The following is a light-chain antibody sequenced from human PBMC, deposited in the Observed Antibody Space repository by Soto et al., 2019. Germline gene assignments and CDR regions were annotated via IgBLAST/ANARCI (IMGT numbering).Light chain of an antibody. V-gene: IGKV1-9*01. CDR2: AAS. CDR1: QGIAGD. Sequence: IQLTQSPSSLSASVGDRVTITCRASQGIAGDLGWYQQKPGKAPKLLIYAASTLQSGVPSRFSGSGSGTEFTLAISSLQPEDSATDYCQQLSSPPYTFGQGTKLDIK. CDR3: QQLSSPPYT. J-gene: IGKJ2*01.